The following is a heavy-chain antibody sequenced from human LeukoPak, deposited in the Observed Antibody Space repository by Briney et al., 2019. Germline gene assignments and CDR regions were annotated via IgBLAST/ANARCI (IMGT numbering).Heavy chain of an antibody. Sequence: SETLSLTCTVSGGSISSYYWSWIRQPPGKGLEWIGDIYYSGSTNYNPSLKSRGTISVDTTKKQLSLKLRAGTAADTAVYYCASARHSSSWYPPLFDYWGQGTLVTVSS. V-gene: IGHV4-59*08. CDR2: IYYSGST. CDR3: ASARHSSSWYPPLFDY. CDR1: GGSISSYY. D-gene: IGHD6-13*01. J-gene: IGHJ4*02.